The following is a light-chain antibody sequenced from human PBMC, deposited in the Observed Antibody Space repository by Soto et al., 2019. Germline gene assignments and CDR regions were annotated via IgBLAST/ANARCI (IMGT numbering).Light chain of an antibody. V-gene: IGLV1-44*01. CDR3: AAWDDSLNGVV. Sequence: QSVLTQSPSASGTPGQRVTISCSGSSSNIGSNTVTWYQHLPGTAPKLLIYSNNQRPSGFPDRFSGSKSGTSASLAISGLQSEDEADYSCAAWDDSLNGVVFGGGTKVTVL. CDR2: SNN. CDR1: SSNIGSNT. J-gene: IGLJ2*01.